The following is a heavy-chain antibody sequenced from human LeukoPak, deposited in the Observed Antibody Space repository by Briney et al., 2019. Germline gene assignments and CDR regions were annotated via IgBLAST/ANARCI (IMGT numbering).Heavy chain of an antibody. J-gene: IGHJ4*02. Sequence: PSETLSLTCTVSGGSISSGDYYWSWIRQPPGKGLEWIGYIYYSGSTYYNPSLKSRVTISVDPSKNQFSLKLSSVTAADTAVYYCARVGITMVRGVHFDYWGQGTLVTVSS. V-gene: IGHV4-30-4*08. CDR2: IYYSGST. CDR3: ARVGITMVRGVHFDY. CDR1: GGSISSGDYY. D-gene: IGHD3-10*01.